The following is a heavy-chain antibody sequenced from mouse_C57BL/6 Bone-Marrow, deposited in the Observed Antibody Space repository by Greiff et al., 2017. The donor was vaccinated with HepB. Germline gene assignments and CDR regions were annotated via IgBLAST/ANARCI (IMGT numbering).Heavy chain of an antibody. Sequence: VQLQQSGAELVRPGASVKLSCTASGFNIKDDYMHWVKQRPEQGLEWIGWIDPENGDTEYASKFQGKATITADTSSNTAYLQLSSLTAEDTAVYYCTPAYQGYWGQGTTLTVSS. J-gene: IGHJ2*01. CDR1: GFNIKDDY. CDR2: IDPENGDT. D-gene: IGHD2-10*01. V-gene: IGHV14-4*01. CDR3: TPAYQGY.